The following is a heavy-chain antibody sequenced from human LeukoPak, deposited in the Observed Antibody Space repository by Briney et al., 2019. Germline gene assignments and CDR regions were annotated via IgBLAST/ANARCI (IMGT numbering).Heavy chain of an antibody. D-gene: IGHD3-22*01. CDR2: ISGSGGST. CDR3: AKDPEYYDSSGYYSENDY. V-gene: IGHV3-23*01. CDR1: GFTFSSYA. J-gene: IGHJ4*02. Sequence: GGSLRLSCAASGFTFSSYAMSWLRQAPGKGLEWVSAISGSGGSTYYADSVTGRFTISRDNSKITLYLQMNSLRAEYTAVYYCAKDPEYYDSSGYYSENDYWGQGTLVTVSS.